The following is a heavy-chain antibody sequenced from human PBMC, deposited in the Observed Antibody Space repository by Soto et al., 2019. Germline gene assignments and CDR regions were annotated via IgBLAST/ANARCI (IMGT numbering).Heavy chain of an antibody. V-gene: IGHV4-34*01. J-gene: IGHJ4*02. CDR3: ASGTIQLWSKTFDY. CDR2: INHSGST. CDR1: GGSFSGYY. Sequence: SETLSLTCAVYGGSFSGYYWSWIRQPPGKGLEWIGEINHSGSTNYNPSLKSRVTISVDTSKNQFSLKLSSVTAADTAVYYCASGTIQLWSKTFDYWGQGTLVTVSS. D-gene: IGHD5-18*01.